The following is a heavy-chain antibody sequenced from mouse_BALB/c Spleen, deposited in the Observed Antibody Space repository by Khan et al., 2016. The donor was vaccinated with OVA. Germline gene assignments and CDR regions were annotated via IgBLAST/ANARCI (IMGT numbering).Heavy chain of an antibody. Sequence: EVQLQESGPSLVKPSQTLSLTCSVTGDSITTGYWNWIRKFPGNKLEYMGYIIYTGYTYYNPSLKSRISITRHTSTTPYYLQLNSVTDEDTATYYCARSTYRYAFVYWGQGTLVTVSA. CDR1: GDSITTGY. D-gene: IGHD2-14*01. V-gene: IGHV3-8*02. CDR2: IIYTGYT. CDR3: ARSTYRYAFVY. J-gene: IGHJ3*01.